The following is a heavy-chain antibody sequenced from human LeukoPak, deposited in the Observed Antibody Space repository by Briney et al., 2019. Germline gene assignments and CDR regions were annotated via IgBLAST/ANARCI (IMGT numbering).Heavy chain of an antibody. CDR3: AKSANNFIWINY. CDR1: GYTFTKYY. Sequence: ASVKVSCKASGYTFTKYYIHWARQAPGQGLEWMGLINPTGGTTTYAQKFQGRVTMTRDTSTSTVYMELSSLKSEDTAVYFCAKSANNFIWINYWGQGTLVTVSS. CDR2: INPTGGTT. J-gene: IGHJ4*02. V-gene: IGHV1-46*01. D-gene: IGHD1-20*01.